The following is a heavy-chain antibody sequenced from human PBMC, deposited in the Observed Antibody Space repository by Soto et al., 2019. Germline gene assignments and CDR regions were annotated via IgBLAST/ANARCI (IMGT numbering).Heavy chain of an antibody. CDR2: IRQYGDET. V-gene: IGHV3-7*01. CDR3: ATGGSGTYYLGPLDY. CDR1: AFSLKTYW. Sequence: EVQLVESGGGLVLPGGSLRLSCVGSAFSLKTYWMAWVRQAPGKGPECVANIRQYGDETFYVDSVKGRFTISRDNANNSVYLQMDNLRAEDTGVYYCATGGSGTYYLGPLDYWGQGIMVIVSS. J-gene: IGHJ4*02. D-gene: IGHD3-10*01.